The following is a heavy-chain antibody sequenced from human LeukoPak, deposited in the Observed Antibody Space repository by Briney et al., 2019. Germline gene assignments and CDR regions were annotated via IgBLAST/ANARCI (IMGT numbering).Heavy chain of an antibody. J-gene: IGHJ3*02. CDR2: INSEETVA. CDR1: GFTFSTYW. D-gene: IGHD1-26*01. CDR3: ARESTVGPIQTDALDI. V-gene: IGHV3-74*01. Sequence: GGSLRLSCAASGFTFSTYWMHWVRQAPGKGLVWVSRINSEETVANYADSVRGRFTISRDNAKNTLYLQMNSLGAEDTAIYYCARESTVGPIQTDALDIWGQGTMVTVSS.